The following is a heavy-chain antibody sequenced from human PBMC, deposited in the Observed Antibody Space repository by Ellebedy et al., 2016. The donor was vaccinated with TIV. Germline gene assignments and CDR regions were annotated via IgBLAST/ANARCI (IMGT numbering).Heavy chain of an antibody. J-gene: IGHJ5*02. CDR2: IYYNWNT. V-gene: IGHV4-59*01. CDR3: ARVDYCSGDCYANWFDP. CDR1: GGSLTSYY. D-gene: IGHD2-21*02. Sequence: MPSETLSLTCSVSGGSLTSYYWSWIRQSPGKGLEWIGYIYYNWNTDYNPSLRGRVTISVDTSKNQFSLKLTSVTAADTAVYYCARVDYCSGDCYANWFDPWGQGTLVTVSS.